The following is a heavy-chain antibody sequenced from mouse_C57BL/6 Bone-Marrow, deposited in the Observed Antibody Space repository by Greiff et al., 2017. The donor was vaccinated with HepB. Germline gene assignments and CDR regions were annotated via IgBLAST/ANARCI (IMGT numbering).Heavy chain of an antibody. CDR3: ARYYDGSRDY. Sequence: QVQLQQPGAELVKPGASVKMSCKASGYTFTSYWITWVKQRPGQGLEWIGDIYPGSGSTNYNEKFKSKATLTVETSSSTAYMQLSSLTSEDSAVYYCARYYDGSRDYWGQGTTLTVSS. D-gene: IGHD1-1*01. V-gene: IGHV1-55*01. CDR2: IYPGSGST. J-gene: IGHJ2*01. CDR1: GYTFTSYW.